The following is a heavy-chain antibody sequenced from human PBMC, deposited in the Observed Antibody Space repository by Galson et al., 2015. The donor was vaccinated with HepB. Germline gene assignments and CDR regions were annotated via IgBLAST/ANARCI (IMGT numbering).Heavy chain of an antibody. Sequence: SLRLSCAASGFTFSGYWLNWVRQAPGKGLEWVAKIKQDGSEKYYVDSVKGRFTISRDNAKNSLYLQMNSLRTEDTAVYFCARDSRYSSVWSPRPLDYWGQGTLVTVSS. D-gene: IGHD6-19*01. CDR3: ARDSRYSSVWSPRPLDY. CDR2: IKQDGSEK. J-gene: IGHJ4*02. V-gene: IGHV3-7*03. CDR1: GFTFSGYW.